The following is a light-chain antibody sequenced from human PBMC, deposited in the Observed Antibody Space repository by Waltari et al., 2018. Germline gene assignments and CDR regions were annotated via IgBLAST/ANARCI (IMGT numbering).Light chain of an antibody. CDR3: AAWDDSLNAVV. V-gene: IGLV1-44*01. CDR1: SSNIGSNT. Sequence: QSVLTQPPSASGTPGQRVTIPCSGSSSNIGSNTVNWYQQLPGTAPKLLIYSNNQRPSGVPDRFSGSKSGTSASLDISGLQSEDEADYYCAAWDDSLNAVVFGGGTKLTVL. CDR2: SNN. J-gene: IGLJ2*01.